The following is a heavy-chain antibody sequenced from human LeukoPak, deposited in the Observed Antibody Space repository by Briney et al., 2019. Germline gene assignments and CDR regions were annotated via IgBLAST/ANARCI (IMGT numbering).Heavy chain of an antibody. Sequence: GGSLRLSCAASGFTFSSNGMHWVRQAPGKGLEWVAFIRYDGDNKYYADSVKGRFTISRDNSKNTLYLQMNSLRPEDTAVYYCAKEYSSAGTHSFDYWGQGTLVTVSS. CDR3: AKEYSSAGTHSFDY. CDR2: IRYDGDNK. J-gene: IGHJ4*02. V-gene: IGHV3-30*02. CDR1: GFTFSSNG. D-gene: IGHD5-18*01.